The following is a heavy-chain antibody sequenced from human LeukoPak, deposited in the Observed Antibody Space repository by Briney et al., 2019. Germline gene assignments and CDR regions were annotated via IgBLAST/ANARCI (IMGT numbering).Heavy chain of an antibody. CDR3: ARSTGYSSGWYYAFDI. CDR2: INPNSGGT. Sequence: GASVKVSCKASGYTFTGYYMHWVRQAPGQGLEWIGWINPNSGGTNYAQKFQGRVTMTRDTSISTAYMELSRLRSDDTAVYYCARSTGYSSGWYYAFDIWGQGTMVTVSS. CDR1: GYTFTGYY. V-gene: IGHV1-2*02. J-gene: IGHJ3*02. D-gene: IGHD6-19*01.